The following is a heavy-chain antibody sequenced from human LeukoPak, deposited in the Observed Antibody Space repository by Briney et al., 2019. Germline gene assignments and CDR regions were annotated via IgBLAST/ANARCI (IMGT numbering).Heavy chain of an antibody. J-gene: IGHJ4*02. CDR2: INTNTGNP. V-gene: IGHV7-4-1*02. CDR3: ARGNYDSSGYQTR. D-gene: IGHD3-22*01. CDR1: GYTFSTYT. Sequence: GASVTVSCTASGYTFSTYTMHWVRQAPGQGLEWMGWINTNTGNPTYAQGFTGRFVFPLDTSVSTAYLQISSLKAEDTAVYYCARGNYDSSGYQTRWGQGTLVTVSS.